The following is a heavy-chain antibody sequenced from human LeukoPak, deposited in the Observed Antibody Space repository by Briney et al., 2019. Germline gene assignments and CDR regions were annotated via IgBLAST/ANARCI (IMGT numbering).Heavy chain of an antibody. CDR2: ISSSASTI. Sequence: GGSLRLSCAASGFTFSSYEMNWVRQAPGKGLEWVSYISSSASTIYYADSVKGRFTISRDNARNSLYLQMNSLRAKDTAVYYCARGFLADPTRYCSSTSCSPHPYYFDYWGQGTLVTVSS. D-gene: IGHD2-2*01. V-gene: IGHV3-48*03. CDR3: ARGFLADPTRYCSSTSCSPHPYYFDY. CDR1: GFTFSSYE. J-gene: IGHJ4*02.